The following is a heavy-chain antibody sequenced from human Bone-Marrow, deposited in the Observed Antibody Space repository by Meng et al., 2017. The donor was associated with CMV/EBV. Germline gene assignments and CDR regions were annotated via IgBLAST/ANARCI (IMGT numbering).Heavy chain of an antibody. V-gene: IGHV1-58*01. J-gene: IGHJ6*02. CDR3: ASSRVVVPAAISYYYYYGMDV. Sequence: SVKVSCKASGFTFTSSAVQWVRQARGQRLEWIGWIVVGSGNTNYAQKFQERVTITRDMSTSTAYRELSSLRSEDTAVYYCASSRVVVPAAISYYYYYGMDVWGQGTTVTVSS. CDR1: GFTFTSSA. D-gene: IGHD2-2*02. CDR2: IVVGSGNT.